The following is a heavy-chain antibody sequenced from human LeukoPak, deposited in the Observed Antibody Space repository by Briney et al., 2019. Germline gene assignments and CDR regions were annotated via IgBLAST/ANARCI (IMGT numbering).Heavy chain of an antibody. CDR3: AKARGGVFDI. CDR1: GFTFDDYA. CDR2: ITWNSGKI. V-gene: IGHV3-9*03. Sequence: GGSLRLSCAASGFTFDDYAMHWVRQAPGKGLEWVSGITWNSGKIGYADSVKGRFTISRDNGKNSLYLQMNSLRAEDMASYYCAKARGGVFDIWGQGTTVTVSS. D-gene: IGHD2-8*01. J-gene: IGHJ3*02.